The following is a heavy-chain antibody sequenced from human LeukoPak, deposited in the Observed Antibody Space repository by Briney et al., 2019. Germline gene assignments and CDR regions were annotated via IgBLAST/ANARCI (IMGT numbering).Heavy chain of an antibody. CDR1: GFTFSSYA. Sequence: GGSLRLSCAASGFTFSSYAMHWVRQAPGKGLEWVAVISYDGSNKYYADSVKGRFTISRDNSKNTLYLQMNSLRAEDTAVYYCAANKMDYWGQGTLVTVSS. J-gene: IGHJ4*02. V-gene: IGHV3-30*04. CDR3: AANKMDY. CDR2: ISYDGSNK.